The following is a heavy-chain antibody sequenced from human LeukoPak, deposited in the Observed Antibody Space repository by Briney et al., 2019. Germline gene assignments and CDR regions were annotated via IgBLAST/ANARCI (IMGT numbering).Heavy chain of an antibody. CDR1: GYSISRGYY. CDR3: AREISILTGYYWVPNDGAFDI. Sequence: PSETLSLTCTVSGYSISRGYYWGWIRQPPGKGLEWIGSIYHSGSTNYNPSLKSRVTISVDTSKNQFSLRLTSVTAADTAVYYCAREISILTGYYWVPNDGAFDIWGQGAMVTVSS. V-gene: IGHV4-38-2*02. CDR2: IYHSGST. J-gene: IGHJ3*02. D-gene: IGHD3-9*01.